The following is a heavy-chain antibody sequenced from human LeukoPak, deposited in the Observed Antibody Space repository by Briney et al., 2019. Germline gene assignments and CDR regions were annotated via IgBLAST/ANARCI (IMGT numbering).Heavy chain of an antibody. D-gene: IGHD1-1*01. CDR3: ARFERERAFDI. CDR1: GYTFTSYG. V-gene: IGHV1-18*01. J-gene: IGHJ3*02. CDR2: ISAYNGNT. Sequence: GASVKVSCKASGYTFTSYGISWVRQAPGQGLEWMGWISAYNGNTNYAQKLQGRVTITRDTSASTAYMELSSLRSEDTAVYYCARFERERAFDIWGQGTMVTVSS.